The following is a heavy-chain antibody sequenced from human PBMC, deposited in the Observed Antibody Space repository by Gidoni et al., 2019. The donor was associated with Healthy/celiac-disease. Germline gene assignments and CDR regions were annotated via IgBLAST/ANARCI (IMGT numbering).Heavy chain of an antibody. Sequence: EVQLVESGGGLVQPGGSLRLSCAASGFTFSSYDLHWVRQATGKGLEWVSAIGTAGDTYYPGSVKGRFTISRENAKNSLYLQMNSLRAEDTAVYYCARWGWFTNHYGMDVWGQGTTVTVSS. CDR1: GFTFSSYD. J-gene: IGHJ6*02. CDR3: ARWGWFTNHYGMDV. CDR2: IGTAGDT. V-gene: IGHV3-13*01. D-gene: IGHD2-15*01.